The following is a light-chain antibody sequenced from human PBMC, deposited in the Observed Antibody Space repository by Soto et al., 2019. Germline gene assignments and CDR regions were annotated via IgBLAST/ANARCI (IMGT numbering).Light chain of an antibody. CDR2: VAS. CDR3: QQDYNLPQT. Sequence: EIVMTQSPATLSLSPGERATLSCRASQSVSSSYLSWYQQKPGQAPRLLIYVASTRATGIPARFSGSGSGTDFTLTISSLQPEDFAVYYCQQDYNLPQTFGGGTKVEIK. J-gene: IGKJ4*01. CDR1: QSVSSSY. V-gene: IGKV3D-7*01.